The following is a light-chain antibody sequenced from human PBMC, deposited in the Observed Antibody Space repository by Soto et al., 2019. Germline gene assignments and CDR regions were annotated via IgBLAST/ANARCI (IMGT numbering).Light chain of an antibody. J-gene: IGLJ2*01. CDR3: SSYTHTNTLV. CDR2: DVS. CDR1: SSDVGGYNY. Sequence: QSALIQPASVSGSPGQSITISCTGTSSDVGGYNYVSWYQQHPDKAPQLMIYDVSNRPSGIFDRFSGSKSGNTASLTISGLQAEDEADYYCSSYTHTNTLVFGGGTKVTVL. V-gene: IGLV2-14*03.